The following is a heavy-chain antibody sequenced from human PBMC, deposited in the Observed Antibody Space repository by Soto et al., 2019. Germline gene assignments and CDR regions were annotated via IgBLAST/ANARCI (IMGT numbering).Heavy chain of an antibody. J-gene: IGHJ3*02. CDR1: GGSISSYY. Sequence: SETLSLTCTVSGGSISSYYWSWIRQPPGKGLEWIGYIYYSGSTNYNPSLKSRVTISVDTSKNQFSLKLSSVTAADTAVYYCERRPNLISRSRGYDFWTSTTHAFDIWGQGTMVTVSS. V-gene: IGHV4-59*08. CDR3: ERRPNLISRSRGYDFWTSTTHAFDI. D-gene: IGHD3-3*01. CDR2: IYYSGST.